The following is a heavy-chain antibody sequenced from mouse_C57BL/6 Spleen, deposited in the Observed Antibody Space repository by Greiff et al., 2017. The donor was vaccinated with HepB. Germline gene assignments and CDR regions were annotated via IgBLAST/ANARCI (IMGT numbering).Heavy chain of an antibody. D-gene: IGHD3-2*02. V-gene: IGHV3-6*01. CDR3: ARGGSSGYYSLMDY. J-gene: IGHJ4*01. CDR2: ISYDGSN. Sequence: DVKLVESGPGLVKPSQSLSLTCSVTGYSITSGYYWNWIRQFPGNKLEWMGYISYDGSNNYNPSLKNRISITRDTSKNQFFLKLNSVTTEDTATYYCARGGSSGYYSLMDYWGQGTSVTVSS. CDR1: GYSITSGYY.